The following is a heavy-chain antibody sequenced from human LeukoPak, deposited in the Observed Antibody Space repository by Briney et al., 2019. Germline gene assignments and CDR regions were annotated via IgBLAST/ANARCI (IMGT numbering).Heavy chain of an antibody. CDR1: GFTFSSYW. V-gene: IGHV3-7*03. Sequence: SGGSLRLSCAASGFTFSSYWMSWVRQAPGKGLEWVANIKQDGSEKYYVDSVKGRFTISRDNAKNSLYLQMNSLRAEDTALYYCAAGRLLWFGEDRFDPWGQGTLVTVSS. CDR2: IKQDGSEK. D-gene: IGHD3-10*01. J-gene: IGHJ5*02. CDR3: AAGRLLWFGEDRFDP.